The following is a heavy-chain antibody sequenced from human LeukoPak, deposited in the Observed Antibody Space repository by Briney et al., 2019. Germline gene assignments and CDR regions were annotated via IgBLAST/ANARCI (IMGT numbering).Heavy chain of an antibody. V-gene: IGHV4-61*01. CDR2: IYYSGST. CDR3: ARVDVDTAMDAFDY. J-gene: IGHJ4*02. CDR1: GGSVSSGSYD. Sequence: PSETLSLTCTVYGGSVSSGSYDWGWLRQPRGKGLEWIGYIYYSGSTNYNPSLKSRVTISVDTSKNQFSLKLSSVTAADTAVYYCARVDVDTAMDAFDYWGQGTLVTVSS. D-gene: IGHD5-18*01.